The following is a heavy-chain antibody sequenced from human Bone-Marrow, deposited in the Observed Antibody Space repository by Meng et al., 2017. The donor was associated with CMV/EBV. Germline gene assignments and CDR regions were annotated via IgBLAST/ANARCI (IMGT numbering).Heavy chain of an antibody. CDR2: LYWNDEK. CDR3: AHRRRGTGGPVAAPDF. Sequence: SGPTLVNPTQTLTLTCTIFGFSLSTSGVGVGWIRQPPEKALEWLALLYWNDEKRYSPSLKSRLTITKDTSKSQVVLTMTNMDPVDTATYFRAHRRRGTGGPVAAPDFWGHGTPVTVSS. V-gene: IGHV2-5*01. CDR1: GFSLSTSGVG. D-gene: IGHD4-23*01. J-gene: IGHJ4*01.